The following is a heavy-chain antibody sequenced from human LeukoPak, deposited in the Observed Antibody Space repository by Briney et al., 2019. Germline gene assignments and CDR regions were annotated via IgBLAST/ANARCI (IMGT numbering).Heavy chain of an antibody. V-gene: IGHV4-61*02. D-gene: IGHD6-13*01. CDR1: GGSISSGSYY. CDR3: ARGAAHLFDY. J-gene: IGHJ4*02. Sequence: SETLSLTCTVSGGSISSGSYYWSWIRQPAGKGLEWIGRIYTSGSTNYNPSLKSRVTISVDTSKNQFSLKLSSVTAADTAVYYCARGAAHLFDYWGQGTLVTVSS. CDR2: IYTSGST.